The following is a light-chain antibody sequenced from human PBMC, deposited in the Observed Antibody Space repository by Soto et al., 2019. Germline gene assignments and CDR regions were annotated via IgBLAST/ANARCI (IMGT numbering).Light chain of an antibody. J-gene: IGLJ1*01. V-gene: IGLV2-14*03. CDR1: SSDVGAYNS. CDR3: SSYTSSSTYV. Sequence: QSVLTQPASVSGSPGQSIAISCTGTSSDVGAYNSVSWYQQHPGRAPKLMIHDVSDRPSGVSNRFSGSKSGNTASLTISGLQAEDEADYYCSSYTSSSTYVFGTGTKLTVL. CDR2: DVS.